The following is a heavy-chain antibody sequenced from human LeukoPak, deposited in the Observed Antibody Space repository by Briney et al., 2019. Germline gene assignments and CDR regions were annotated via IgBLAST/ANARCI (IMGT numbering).Heavy chain of an antibody. D-gene: IGHD5-18*01. J-gene: IGHJ6*02. CDR2: ISSSSSTI. CDR3: ARKVQLWLDYYGTDV. V-gene: IGHV3-48*01. CDR1: GFTFSSYS. Sequence: GGSLRLSCAASGFTFSSYSMNWVRQAPGKGLEWVSYISSSSSTIYYADSVKGRFTISRDNAKNSLYLQMNSLRAEDTAVYYCARKVQLWLDYYGTDVWGQGTTVTVSS.